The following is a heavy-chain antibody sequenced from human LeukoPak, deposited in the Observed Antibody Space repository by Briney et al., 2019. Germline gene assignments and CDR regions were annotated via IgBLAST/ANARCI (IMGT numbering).Heavy chain of an antibody. CDR1: GFTFSSYA. D-gene: IGHD6-19*01. CDR3: ARDYASGGWYHKSYLQH. Sequence: QAGGSLRLSCAASGFTFSSYAMSWVRQAPGKGLEWVSAISGSGGSTYYADSVKGRFTISRDNSKNTLYLQMSSLRAEDTAVYYCARDYASGGWYHKSYLQHWGQGTLVTVST. CDR2: ISGSGGST. J-gene: IGHJ1*01. V-gene: IGHV3-23*01.